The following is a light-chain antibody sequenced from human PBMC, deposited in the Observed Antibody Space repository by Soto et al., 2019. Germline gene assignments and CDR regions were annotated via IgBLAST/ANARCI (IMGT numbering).Light chain of an antibody. J-gene: IGKJ1*01. CDR2: GAS. V-gene: IGKV3-15*01. CDR3: QEYNSWPWT. Sequence: EIVLTQSPGTLSLSPGERATLSCRASQSVSNSLFWYQQKPGQAPRVLIFGASTRATGIPARFSGSGSGTEFSLTINSLQSEDFAVYYCQEYNSWPWTFGQGTKVDIK. CDR1: QSVSNS.